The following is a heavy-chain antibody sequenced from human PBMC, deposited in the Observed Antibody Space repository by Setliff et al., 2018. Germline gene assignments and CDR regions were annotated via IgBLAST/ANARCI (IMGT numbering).Heavy chain of an antibody. CDR3: ARVFCRHSCLVESYMDV. J-gene: IGHJ6*03. D-gene: IGHD3-16*01. V-gene: IGHV3-15*01. CDR2: IKRRSDGGTI. Sequence: TGGSLRLSCEASGFSFRDAWMIWVRQAPGKGLEWVGRIKRRSDGGTIDYAAPVKGRFVISREDSKDTVYLQMNSLKTEDTAVYFCARVFCRHSCLVESYMDVWGTGTTVTVSS. CDR1: GFSFRDAW.